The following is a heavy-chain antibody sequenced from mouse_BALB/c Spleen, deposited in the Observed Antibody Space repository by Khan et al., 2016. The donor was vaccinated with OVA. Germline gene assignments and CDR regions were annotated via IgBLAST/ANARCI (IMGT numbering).Heavy chain of an antibody. CDR1: GYSITSNYA. V-gene: IGHV3-2*02. CDR3: ARGNYYGYALDY. D-gene: IGHD1-1*01. CDR2: ISYSGST. J-gene: IGHJ4*01. Sequence: EVQLPESGPGLVKPSQSLSLTCTVDGYSITSNYAWNWIRQFPGNKLEWMGYISYSGSTNYNPSLKSRLSITRDTSKNQFFLLLHSVTTEDSATYNCARGNYYGYALDYWGQGTSVTVSS.